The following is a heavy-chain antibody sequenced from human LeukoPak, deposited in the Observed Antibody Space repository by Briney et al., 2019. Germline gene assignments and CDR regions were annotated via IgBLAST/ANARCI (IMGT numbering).Heavy chain of an antibody. CDR1: GGSISSGGYY. CDR2: IYYSGST. V-gene: IGHV4-31*03. Sequence: SETLSLTRTVSGGSISSGGYYWSWIRQHPGKGLEWIGYIYYSGSTYYNPSLKSRVTISVDTSKNQFSLKLSSVTAADTAVYYCARGGGYYYPYYFDYWGQGTLVTVSS. J-gene: IGHJ4*02. CDR3: ARGGGYYYPYYFDY. D-gene: IGHD3-22*01.